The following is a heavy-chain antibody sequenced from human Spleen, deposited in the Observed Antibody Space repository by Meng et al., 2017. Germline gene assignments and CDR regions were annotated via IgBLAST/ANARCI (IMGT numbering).Heavy chain of an antibody. CDR1: GFSFSSYA. CDR3: AKYSYGLGDYLDY. CDR2: LSGGGFTT. D-gene: IGHD3-10*01. V-gene: IGHV3-23*04. J-gene: IGHJ4*02. Sequence: VQLVGSGGGLVQPGGSLRLSCAAAGFSFSSYAMGWVRHAPGKGLEWVSALSGGGFTTYYADSVKGRFAISRHNSKNTLYLQMNSLRAEDTALYYCAKYSYGLGDYLDYWGQGALVTVSS.